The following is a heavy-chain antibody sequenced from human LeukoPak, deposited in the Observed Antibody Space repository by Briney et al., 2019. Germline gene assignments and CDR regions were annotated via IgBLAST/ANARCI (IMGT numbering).Heavy chain of an antibody. D-gene: IGHD5-12*01. CDR2: VGISSGNT. J-gene: IGHJ4*02. V-gene: IGHV3-48*04. CDR3: ARDHRYAFDN. CDR1: GFTFSDYS. Sequence: GGSLRLSCAASGFTFSDYSMNWVRQAPGKGLEWISYVGISSGNTKYADSVKGRFTISGDSAKNSVFLQMNSLRVEDTAVYYCARDHRYAFDNWGQGPLVTVSS.